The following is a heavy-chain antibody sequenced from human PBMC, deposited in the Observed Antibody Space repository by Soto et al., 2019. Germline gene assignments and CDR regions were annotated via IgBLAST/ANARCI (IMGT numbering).Heavy chain of an antibody. CDR2: ISYDGSNK. V-gene: IGHV3-30-3*01. CDR1: GFTFSSYA. Sequence: GGSLRLSCAASGFTFSSYAMHWVRQAPGKGLEWVAVISYDGSNKYYADSVKGRFTISRDNSKSTLYLQMNSLRAEDTAVYYFARDRGIAARGWYDAFDIWGQGTMVTVSS. J-gene: IGHJ3*02. CDR3: ARDRGIAARGWYDAFDI. D-gene: IGHD6-6*01.